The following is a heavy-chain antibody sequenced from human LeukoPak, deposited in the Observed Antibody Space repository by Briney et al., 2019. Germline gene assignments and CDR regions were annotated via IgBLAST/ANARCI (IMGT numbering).Heavy chain of an antibody. V-gene: IGHV7-4-1*02. CDR3: ARDGDVATIRNGFDH. D-gene: IGHD5-24*01. CDR2: INTNTGNP. Sequence: ASVKVSYKASGYTFTNYAINWVRQAPGQGLEWMGWINTNTGNPTYAQGFTGRFVFSLDTSVSTAYLQISNLKAEDTAMYFCARDGDVATIRNGFDHWGQGTLVTVSS. J-gene: IGHJ5*02. CDR1: GYTFTNYA.